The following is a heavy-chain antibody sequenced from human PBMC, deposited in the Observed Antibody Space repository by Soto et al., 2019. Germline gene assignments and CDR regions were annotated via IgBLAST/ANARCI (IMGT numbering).Heavy chain of an antibody. Sequence: SETLSLTCAVYGGSFSGYYWSWIRQPPGKGLEWIGEINHSGSTNYNPSLKSRVTISVDTSKNQFSLKLSSVAAADTAVYYCARGGHSSGWYWWFDPWGQGTLVTVSS. CDR1: GGSFSGYY. CDR2: INHSGST. J-gene: IGHJ5*02. CDR3: ARGGHSSGWYWWFDP. D-gene: IGHD6-19*01. V-gene: IGHV4-34*01.